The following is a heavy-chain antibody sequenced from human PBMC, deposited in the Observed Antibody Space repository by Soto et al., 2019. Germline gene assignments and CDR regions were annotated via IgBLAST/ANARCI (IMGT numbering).Heavy chain of an antibody. Sequence: ASVKVSCKASGYTFTSYGISWVRQAPGQGLEWMGWTSAYNGNTNYAQKLQGRVTMTTDTSTSTAYMELRSLRSDDTAVYYCARDKADYYYYGMDVWGQGTTVTVSS. V-gene: IGHV1-18*04. CDR2: TSAYNGNT. CDR3: ARDKADYYYYGMDV. J-gene: IGHJ6*02. CDR1: GYTFTSYG.